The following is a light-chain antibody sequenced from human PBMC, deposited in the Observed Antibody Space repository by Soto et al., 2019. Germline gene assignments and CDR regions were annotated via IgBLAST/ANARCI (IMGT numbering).Light chain of an antibody. V-gene: IGKV2-28*01. CDR2: LGS. CDR3: MQALQTRT. CDR1: QSLLHSNGYNY. J-gene: IGKJ1*01. Sequence: DIVTTQSPLSPPVTPGEPASISCRSSQSLLHSNGYNYLDWYLQKPGQSPQLLIYLGSYRASGVPDRFSGSGSGTDFTLKISRVEAEDVGVYYCMQALQTRTFGQGTKV.